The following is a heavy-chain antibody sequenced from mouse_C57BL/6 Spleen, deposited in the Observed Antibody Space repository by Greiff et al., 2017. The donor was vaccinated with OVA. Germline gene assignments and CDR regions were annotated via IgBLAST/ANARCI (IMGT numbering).Heavy chain of an antibody. CDR2: INPGSGGT. CDR3: ARYDYGGWYFDV. Sequence: VKLQQPGAELVRPGTSVKVSCKASGYAFTNYLIEWVKQRPGQGLEWIGVINPGSGGTNYNEKFKGKATLTADKSSSTAYMQLSSLTSEDSAVYCCARYDYGGWYFDVWGTGTTVTVSS. D-gene: IGHD1-1*01. J-gene: IGHJ1*03. CDR1: GYAFTNYL. V-gene: IGHV1-54*01.